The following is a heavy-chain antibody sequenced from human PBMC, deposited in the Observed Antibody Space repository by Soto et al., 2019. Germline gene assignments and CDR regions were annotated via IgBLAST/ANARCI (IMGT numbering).Heavy chain of an antibody. J-gene: IGHJ5*02. CDR2: VYFSGST. D-gene: IGHD2-21*01. V-gene: IGHV4-61*08. CDR1: GVPISIGAYY. Sequence: SETLSLTCTVSGVPISIGAYYLRWIRQPPGKGLEWIGYVYFSGSTNYNPSLKSRVTISLDTSKKQFSLKLSSVTAAETAVYYCARKDLSNSLDPWGQGTMGPGS. CDR3: ARKDLSNSLDP.